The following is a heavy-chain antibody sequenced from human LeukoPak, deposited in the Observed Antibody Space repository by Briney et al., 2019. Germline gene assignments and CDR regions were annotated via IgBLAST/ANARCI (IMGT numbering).Heavy chain of an antibody. CDR1: GFTFSSYW. CDR3: ARGPPQDDCGDY. V-gene: IGHV3-74*01. J-gene: IGHJ4*02. D-gene: IGHD2-21*02. CDR2: INSDGSST. Sequence: GGSLRPSCAASGFTFSSYWMHWVRQAPGKGLVWVSRINSDGSSTSYADSVKGRFTISRDNAKNTLYLQMNSLRAEDTAVCYCARGPPQDDCGDYWGQGTLVTVSS.